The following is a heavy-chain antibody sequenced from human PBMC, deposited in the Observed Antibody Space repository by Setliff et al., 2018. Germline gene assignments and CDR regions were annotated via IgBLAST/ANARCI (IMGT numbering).Heavy chain of an antibody. D-gene: IGHD3-9*01. CDR2: IIPIFGTA. CDR1: GGTFSIYT. Sequence: SVKVSCKASGGTFSIYTISWVRQAPGQGLEWMGRIIPIFGTANYAQKFQDRVSITADRTTYTAYLELTSLTLEDTAVYYCATSPKKVTGSDYYNYYMDVWGKGTTVTVSS. J-gene: IGHJ6*03. CDR3: ATSPKKVTGSDYYNYYMDV. V-gene: IGHV1-69*08.